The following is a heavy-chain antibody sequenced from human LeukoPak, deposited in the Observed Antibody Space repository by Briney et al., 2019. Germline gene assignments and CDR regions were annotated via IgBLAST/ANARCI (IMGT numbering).Heavy chain of an antibody. Sequence: GGSLRLSCAASGFTFDDYAMHWVRQAPGKGLEWVSRINSDGSSTSYADSVKGRFTISRDNAKNTLYLQMNSLRAEDTAVYYCARDSSSYYYYYYMDVWGKGTTVTVSS. CDR3: ARDSSSYYYYYYMDV. V-gene: IGHV3-74*01. D-gene: IGHD6-6*01. CDR2: INSDGSST. CDR1: GFTFDDYA. J-gene: IGHJ6*03.